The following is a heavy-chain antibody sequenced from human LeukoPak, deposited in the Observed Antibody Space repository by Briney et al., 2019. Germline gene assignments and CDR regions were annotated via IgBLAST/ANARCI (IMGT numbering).Heavy chain of an antibody. CDR1: GFTFSSYA. CDR2: ISGSGGST. J-gene: IGHJ4*02. D-gene: IGHD3-3*01. Sequence: GGSLRLSRAASGFTFSSYAMSWVRQAPGKGLEWVSAISGSGGSTYYADSVRGRFTISRDNSKNTLYLQMNSLRAEDTAVYYCAKREDLDLSFDYWGPGNPGHRLL. CDR3: AKREDLDLSFDY. V-gene: IGHV3-23*01.